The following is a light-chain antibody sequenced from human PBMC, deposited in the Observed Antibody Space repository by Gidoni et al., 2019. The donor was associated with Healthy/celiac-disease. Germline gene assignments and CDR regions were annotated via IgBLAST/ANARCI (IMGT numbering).Light chain of an antibody. V-gene: IGKV3-20*01. J-gene: IGKJ4*01. CDR3: QQYGASPALT. Sequence: DIVLTQSPGTLSLSPGERATLSCRASQSVSSTYLAWYQQKPGQAPRLLIYGASRRATGIPDRFSGSGSGTDFTLTISRLEPEDFAVYYCQQYGASPALTFGGGTKVEIK. CDR1: QSVSSTY. CDR2: GAS.